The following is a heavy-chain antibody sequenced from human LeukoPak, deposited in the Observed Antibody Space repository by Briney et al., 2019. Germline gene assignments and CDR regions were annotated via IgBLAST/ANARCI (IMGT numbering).Heavy chain of an antibody. Sequence: GGSLRLSCAASGSTFSSYSMNWVRQAPGKGLEWVSSISSSSSYIYYADSVKGRFTISRDNAKNSLYLQMNSLRAEDTALYYCAREGLYSGSASSDLDYWGQGTLVTVSS. CDR1: GSTFSSYS. CDR3: AREGLYSGSASSDLDY. V-gene: IGHV3-21*01. CDR2: ISSSSSYI. J-gene: IGHJ4*02. D-gene: IGHD3-10*01.